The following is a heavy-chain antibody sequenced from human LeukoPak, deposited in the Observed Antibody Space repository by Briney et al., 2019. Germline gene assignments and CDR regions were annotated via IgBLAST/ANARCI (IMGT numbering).Heavy chain of an antibody. D-gene: IGHD3-10*01. J-gene: IGHJ5*02. V-gene: IGHV1-69*04. CDR1: GGTFSSYA. Sequence: SVKVSCKASGGTFSSYAISWVRQAPGQGLEWMGRIIPILGIANYAQKFQGRVTITADKSTSTAYMELSSLRSEDTAVYYCARNPYGGSESYENWFDPWGQGTLVTVSS. CDR2: IIPILGIA. CDR3: ARNPYGGSESYENWFDP.